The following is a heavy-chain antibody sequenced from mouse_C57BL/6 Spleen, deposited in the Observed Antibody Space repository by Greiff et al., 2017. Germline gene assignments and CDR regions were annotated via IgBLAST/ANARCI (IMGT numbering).Heavy chain of an antibody. CDR3: ARDYGSLGYWYFDV. Sequence: QVQLQQPGAELVKPGASVKLSCTASGYTFTSYWMHWVKQRPGQGLEWIGMIHPNSGSTNYNEKFKSKATLTVDKSSSTAYMQLSSLTSEDSAVYYCARDYGSLGYWYFDVWGTGTTVTVSS. V-gene: IGHV1-64*01. CDR1: GYTFTSYW. J-gene: IGHJ1*03. D-gene: IGHD2-2*01. CDR2: IHPNSGST.